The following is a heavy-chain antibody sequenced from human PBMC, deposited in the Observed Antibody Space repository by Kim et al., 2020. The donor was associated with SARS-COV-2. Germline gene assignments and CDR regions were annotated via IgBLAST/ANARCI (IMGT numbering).Heavy chain of an antibody. CDR3: AKSGSEITMIVVVTEENWFDP. J-gene: IGHJ5*01. D-gene: IGHD3-22*01. V-gene: IGHV3-23*01. CDR1: GFTFSSYA. Sequence: GGSLRLSCAASGFTFSSYAMSWVRQAPGKGLEWVSAISGSGGSTYYADSVKGRFTISRDNSKNTLYLQMNSLRAEDTAVYYCAKSGSEITMIVVVTEENWFDPWGQGTLVTVSS. CDR2: ISGSGGST.